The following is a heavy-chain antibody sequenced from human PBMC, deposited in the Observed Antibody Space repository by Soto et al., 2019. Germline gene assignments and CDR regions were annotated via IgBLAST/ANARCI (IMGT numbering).Heavy chain of an antibody. J-gene: IGHJ4*02. CDR2: INPSGGT. CDR1: GGSFSTDY. Sequence: QVQLQQWGAGLLKPSETLSLTCAVYGGSFSTDYWSWIRQPPGKGLEWIGEINPSGGTNYNPSLKSRVTISVATSKNQFSLKLRSVTAADTAVYYCARVLAARASRDFDYWGQGTLVTVSS. CDR3: ARVLAARASRDFDY. V-gene: IGHV4-34*01. D-gene: IGHD6-6*01.